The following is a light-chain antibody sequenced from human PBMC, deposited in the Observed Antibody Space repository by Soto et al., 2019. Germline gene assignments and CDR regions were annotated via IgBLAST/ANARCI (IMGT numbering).Light chain of an antibody. J-gene: IGLJ1*01. CDR2: YVT. CDR3: SSFTSSMTNV. Sequence: QSALTQPASVAGSPGQSITISCTGTSSDVGGYNAVSWYQQHPCKAPKLILYYVTDRTSGVSYRFSGSKSGNTASLTISGLQAADEADYFCSSFTSSMTNVFGSGTKVTVL. CDR1: SSDVGGYNA. V-gene: IGLV2-14*01.